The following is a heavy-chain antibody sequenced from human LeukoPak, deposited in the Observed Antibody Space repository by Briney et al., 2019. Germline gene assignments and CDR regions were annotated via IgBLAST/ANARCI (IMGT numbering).Heavy chain of an antibody. Sequence: KPSETLSLTCTVSGGSISSYYWSWIRQPAGKGLEWIGRIYTSGSTNYNPSLKSRVTISVDTSKNQFSLKLSSVTAADTAVYYCARLDSSGYYSIFDYWGQGTLVTVSS. CDR3: ARLDSSGYYSIFDY. D-gene: IGHD3-22*01. CDR1: GGSISSYY. CDR2: IYTSGST. V-gene: IGHV4-4*07. J-gene: IGHJ4*02.